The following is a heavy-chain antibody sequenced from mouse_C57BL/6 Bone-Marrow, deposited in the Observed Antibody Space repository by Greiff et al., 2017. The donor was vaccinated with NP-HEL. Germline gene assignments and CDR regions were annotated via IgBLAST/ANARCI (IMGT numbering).Heavy chain of an antibody. D-gene: IGHD1-1*01. CDR2: IWSGGST. J-gene: IGHJ1*03. CDR1: GFSLTSYG. CDR3: AKNGYGSSNWYFDV. V-gene: IGHV2-4*01. Sequence: VMLVESGPGLVQPSQSLSITCTVSGFSLTSYGVHWVRQPPGKGLEWLGVIWSGGSTDYNAAFISRLSISKDNSKSQVFFKMNSLQADDTAIYYCAKNGYGSSNWYFDVWGTGTTVTVSS.